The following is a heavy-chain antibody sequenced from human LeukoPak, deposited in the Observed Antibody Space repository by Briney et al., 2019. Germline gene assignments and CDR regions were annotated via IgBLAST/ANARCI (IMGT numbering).Heavy chain of an antibody. CDR1: GFTSSNYE. V-gene: IGHV3-48*03. Sequence: GGSLRLSCAASGFTSSNYEMNWVRQAPGKGLEWVSYISSGGSTIYYADSVKGRFTISRDNAKNSLFLQMNSLRAEDTAVYYCARGRVGTTTPFDYWGQGTLVTVSS. CDR2: ISSGGSTI. CDR3: ARGRVGTTTPFDY. D-gene: IGHD1-26*01. J-gene: IGHJ4*02.